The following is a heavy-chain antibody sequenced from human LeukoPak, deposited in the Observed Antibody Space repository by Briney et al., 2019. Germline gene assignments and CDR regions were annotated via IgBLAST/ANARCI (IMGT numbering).Heavy chain of an antibody. D-gene: IGHD3-22*01. CDR1: GGSINSSGYY. CDR3: AREADYYDSSGYIGFDP. CDR2: IYSSGST. V-gene: IGHV4-31*11. J-gene: IGHJ5*02. Sequence: SETLSLTCAVSGGSINSSGYYWSWIRQHPGKGLEWIGYIYSSGSTSYNPSLKSRVTISVDTSKNQFSLKLSSVTAADTAVYYCAREADYYDSSGYIGFDPWGQGTLVTVSS.